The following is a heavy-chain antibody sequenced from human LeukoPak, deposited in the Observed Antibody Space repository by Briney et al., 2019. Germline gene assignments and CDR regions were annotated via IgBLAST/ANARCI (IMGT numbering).Heavy chain of an antibody. V-gene: IGHV3-30*18. CDR3: AKAQAYGGFDY. CDR1: GFTFSSYG. CDR2: ISYDGSNK. D-gene: IGHD3-16*01. J-gene: IGHJ4*02. Sequence: GGSLRLSCAASGFTFSSYGMHWVRQAPGKGLEWVAVISYDGSNKYYADSVKSRFTISRDNSKNTLYLQMNSLRAEDTAVYYCAKAQAYGGFDYWGQGTLVTVSS.